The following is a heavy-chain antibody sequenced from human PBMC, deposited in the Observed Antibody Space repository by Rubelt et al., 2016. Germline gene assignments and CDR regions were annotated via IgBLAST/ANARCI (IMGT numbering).Heavy chain of an antibody. J-gene: IGHJ4*02. V-gene: IGHV2-5*02. CDR1: GFSLTANGAA. CDR3: AHRRMIRGGPVDV. D-gene: IGHD3-10*01. CDR2: IYWDDDK. Sequence: QITLTESGPALVKPTQTLTLTCTWSGFSLTANGAAVGWIRQSPGKALEWLALIYWDDDKRYSPSLKSRLTVTKDASNNQVVLTMSTLDPVDTATYYCAHRRMIRGGPVDVWGQGALVTVSS.